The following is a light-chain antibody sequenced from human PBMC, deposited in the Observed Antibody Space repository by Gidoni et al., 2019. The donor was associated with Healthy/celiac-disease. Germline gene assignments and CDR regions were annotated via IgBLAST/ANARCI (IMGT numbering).Light chain of an antibody. J-gene: IGLJ2*01. Sequence: SYELTQPPSVSVSPGQTASITCSGDKLGDKYACWYQQKPGQSPVLVIYQDSKRPSGNPERFSGSNSGNTATLTISGTQAMDEADYYCQAWDSSTAEVFGGGTKLTVL. V-gene: IGLV3-1*01. CDR2: QDS. CDR1: KLGDKY. CDR3: QAWDSSTAEV.